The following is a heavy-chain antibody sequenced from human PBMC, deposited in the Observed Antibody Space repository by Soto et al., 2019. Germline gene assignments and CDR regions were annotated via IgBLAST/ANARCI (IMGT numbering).Heavy chain of an antibody. CDR2: IRSKADGGTT. V-gene: IGHV3-49*03. CDR3: FVDTAMVTTPLY. Sequence: GGSLRLSCTASGFTFGDYAMSWFRQAPGKGLEWVGFIRSKADGGTTEYAASVKGRFTISRDDSKSMLYLQMNSLKTEDTAVYYCFVDTAMVTTPLYWGQGTLVTVSS. CDR1: GFTFGDYA. D-gene: IGHD5-18*01. J-gene: IGHJ4*02.